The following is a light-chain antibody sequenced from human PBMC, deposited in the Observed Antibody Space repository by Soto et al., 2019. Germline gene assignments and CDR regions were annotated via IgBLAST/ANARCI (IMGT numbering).Light chain of an antibody. J-gene: IGKJ4*01. CDR3: QQYDNLPLT. CDR1: QDIKNY. Sequence: DIQMTQPLSSLSASVRDRVTITCQASQDIKNYLNWYQQKSGKAPKLLIYDASDLETGVPSRFSGSGSGTDFTFTINSLQPEDIATYYCQQYDNLPLTFGGGTNVDIK. CDR2: DAS. V-gene: IGKV1-33*01.